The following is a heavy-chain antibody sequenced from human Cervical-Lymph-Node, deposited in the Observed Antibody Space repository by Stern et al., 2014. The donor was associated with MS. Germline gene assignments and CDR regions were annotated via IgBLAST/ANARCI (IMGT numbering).Heavy chain of an antibody. J-gene: IGHJ4*02. CDR3: ARQTTAWASDV. CDR1: GYKFSIYW. Sequence: EVQLVQSGAELIRPGESLKISCKGFGYKFSIYWIAWVRQMPGKGLEWMGIIYPGDSETRYSPSFQGHVTMSSDKSTSTAYLQWSSLNASDTAMYFCARQTTAWASDVWGQGTLVTVSS. D-gene: IGHD1-14*01. V-gene: IGHV5-51*01. CDR2: IYPGDSET.